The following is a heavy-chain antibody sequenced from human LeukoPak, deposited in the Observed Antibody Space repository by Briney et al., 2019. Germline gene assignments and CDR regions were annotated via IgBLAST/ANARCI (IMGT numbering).Heavy chain of an antibody. D-gene: IGHD2-15*01. CDR3: ARDSPNPYCSGGSCYTY. CDR1: GYSISSGYY. Sequence: SETLSLTCTVSGYSISSGYYWGWIRQPPGKGLEWIGSIYYSGSTYYNPSLKSRVTISVDTSKNQFSLKLSSVTAADTAVYYCARDSPNPYCSGGSCYTYWGQGTLVTVSS. J-gene: IGHJ4*02. CDR2: IYYSGST. V-gene: IGHV4-38-2*02.